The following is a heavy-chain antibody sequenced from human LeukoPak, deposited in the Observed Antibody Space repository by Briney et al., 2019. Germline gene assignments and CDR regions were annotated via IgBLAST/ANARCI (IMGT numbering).Heavy chain of an antibody. CDR1: GFTFSSYA. D-gene: IGHD2-21*02. J-gene: IGHJ4*02. CDR3: AKDGPYCGGDCYSGLDY. Sequence: GGSLRLSCAASGFTFSSYAMSWVRQAPGKGLEWVSSISGSSGSTHYADSVKGRFTISRDNSKNTLYLQMNSLRAEDTAVYYCAKDGPYCGGDCYSGLDYWGQGTLVTVSS. V-gene: IGHV3-23*01. CDR2: ISGSSGST.